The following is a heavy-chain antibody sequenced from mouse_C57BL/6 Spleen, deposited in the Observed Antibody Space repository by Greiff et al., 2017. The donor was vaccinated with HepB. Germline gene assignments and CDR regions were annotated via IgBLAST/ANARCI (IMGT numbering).Heavy chain of an antibody. D-gene: IGHD2-2*01. CDR1: GYAFSSSW. CDR2: IYPGAGDT. J-gene: IGHJ4*01. V-gene: IGHV1-82*01. Sequence: VQLQQSGPELVKPGASVKISCKASGYAFSSSWMNWVKQRPGKGLEWIGRIYPGAGDTNYNGKFKGKATLTEDKSSSTSYMQLSSLTSEDSAVYCCARWLPYYYAMDYWGQGTSVTVSS. CDR3: ARWLPYYYAMDY.